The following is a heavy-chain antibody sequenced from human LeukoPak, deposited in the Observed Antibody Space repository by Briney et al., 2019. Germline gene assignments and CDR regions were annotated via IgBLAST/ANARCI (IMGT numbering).Heavy chain of an antibody. J-gene: IGHJ4*02. CDR1: GGSNSAYY. D-gene: IGHD2-8*01. Sequence: SETLSLTCTVSGGSNSAYYWSWIRQSPGEGLEWICYIYYSASTNYNPSLKSRVTISEDTSKNQFSLKLSSVTAADTAVYYCARGPRMVYATLGYFDYWGQGTLVTVSS. CDR3: ARGPRMVYATLGYFDY. CDR2: IYYSAST. V-gene: IGHV4-59*01.